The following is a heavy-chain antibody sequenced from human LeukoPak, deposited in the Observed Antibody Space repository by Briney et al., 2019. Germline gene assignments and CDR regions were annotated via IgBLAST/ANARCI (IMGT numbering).Heavy chain of an antibody. CDR2: TSSSSSYK. CDR1: GFTFSSYS. Sequence: GGSLRLSCAASGFTFSSYSMNWVRQAPGKGLEWVSSTSSSSSYKYYADSVKGRFTTSRDNAKNSLSLQLNSLRVEDTAVYYCARGHYDVLAASYKWTPDYWGQGTLVTVSS. D-gene: IGHD3-9*01. V-gene: IGHV3-21*01. CDR3: ARGHYDVLAASYKWTPDY. J-gene: IGHJ4*02.